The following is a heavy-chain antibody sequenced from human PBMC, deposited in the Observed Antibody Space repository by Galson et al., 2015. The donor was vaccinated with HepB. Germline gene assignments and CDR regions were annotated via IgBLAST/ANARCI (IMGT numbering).Heavy chain of an antibody. CDR1: GFTFSSYA. J-gene: IGHJ6*02. CDR3: ARGRIQLWATGYYYYYYGMDV. CDR2: ISYDGSNK. Sequence: SLRLSCAASGFTFSSYAMHWVRQAPGKGLEWVAVISYDGSNKYYADSVKGRFTISRDNSKNTLYLQMNSLRAEDTAVYYCARGRIQLWATGYYYYYYGMDVWGQGTTVTVSS. D-gene: IGHD5-18*01. V-gene: IGHV3-30-3*01.